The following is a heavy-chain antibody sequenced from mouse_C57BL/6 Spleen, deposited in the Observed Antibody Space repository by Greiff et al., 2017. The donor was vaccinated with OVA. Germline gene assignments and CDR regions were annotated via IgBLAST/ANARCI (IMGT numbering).Heavy chain of an antibody. J-gene: IGHJ2*01. CDR2: IRSKSNNYAT. CDR1: GFSFNTYA. V-gene: IGHV10-1*01. CDR3: VRPHYDYDEGGFDY. Sequence: EVKLEESGGGLVQPKGSLKLSCAASGFSFNTYAMNWVRQAPGKGLEWVARIRSKSNNYATYYADSVKDRFTISRDDSESMLYLQMNNLKTEDTAMYYCVRPHYDYDEGGFDYWGQGTTLTVSS. D-gene: IGHD2-4*01.